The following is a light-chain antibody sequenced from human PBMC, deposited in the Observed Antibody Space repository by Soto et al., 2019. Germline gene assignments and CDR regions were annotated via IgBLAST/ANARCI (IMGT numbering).Light chain of an antibody. CDR3: QQYNSWPYT. J-gene: IGKJ2*01. Sequence: EIVMTQSPATLSVSPGDRATLSCRASQSLNSNLAWYQQKPGQAPRLLIYGASTRATGIPARFSGSGSGTEFTLTISSLQSEDFAVYYCQQYNSWPYTFGQGTKLEIK. CDR2: GAS. CDR1: QSLNSN. V-gene: IGKV3-15*01.